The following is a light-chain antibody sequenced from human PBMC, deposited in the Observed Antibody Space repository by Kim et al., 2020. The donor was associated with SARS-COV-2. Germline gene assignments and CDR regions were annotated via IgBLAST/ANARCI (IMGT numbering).Light chain of an antibody. CDR3: CSYAGSNWV. V-gene: IGLV2-23*01. CDR1: SSDVGSYNL. CDR2: EGS. J-gene: IGLJ3*02. Sequence: PGQSITISCAGTSSDVGSYNLVSWYQQYPGKAPKLMIYEGSKRPSGVSNRFSGSKSGNTASLTISGLQAEDEADYYCCSYAGSNWVFGGGTQLTVL.